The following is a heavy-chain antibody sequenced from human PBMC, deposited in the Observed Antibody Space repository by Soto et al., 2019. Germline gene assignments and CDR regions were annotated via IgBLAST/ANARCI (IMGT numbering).Heavy chain of an antibody. CDR2: IFSNDEK. CDR1: GFSLSNPRMG. D-gene: IGHD3-22*01. V-gene: IGHV2-26*01. J-gene: IGHJ4*02. CDR3: ARIQRISMIVVSKPYFDY. Sequence: SGPTLVNPTETLTLTCTVSGFSLSNPRMGVSWIRQPPGKALEWLAHIFSNDEKSYSTSLKSRLTISRDTSKSQVVLTMTNMDPVDTATYYCARIQRISMIVVSKPYFDYWGQGALVTVSS.